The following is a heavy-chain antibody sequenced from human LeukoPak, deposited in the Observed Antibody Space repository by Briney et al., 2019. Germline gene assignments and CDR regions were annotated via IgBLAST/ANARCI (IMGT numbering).Heavy chain of an antibody. D-gene: IGHD1-1*01. V-gene: IGHV1-69*05. CDR1: GGTFSSYA. J-gene: IGHJ4*02. CDR2: IIPMFGTP. CDR3: ARLMLEDDRMFYFDY. Sequence: HAASVKVSCKASGGTFSSYAISWVRQAPGQGLEWMGGIIPMFGTPNYAQKFQDRVTITTDEATSTAYMELSSLTSGDTAVYYCARLMLEDDRMFYFDYWGQGSLVSVSS.